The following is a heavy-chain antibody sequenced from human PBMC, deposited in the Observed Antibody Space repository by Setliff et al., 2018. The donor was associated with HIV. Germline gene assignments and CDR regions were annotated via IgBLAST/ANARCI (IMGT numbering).Heavy chain of an antibody. Sequence: PGASLRLSCAASGFTVSDNYMSWVRQTPGKGLDWVSYISSSGSTIYYDYADSVKGRFTVSRDKAKNSLNLQMNSLRAEDTAVYYCARWRWHQSEFDYWGQGTLVTVSS. V-gene: IGHV3-11*04. CDR1: GFTVSDNY. CDR2: ISSSGSTI. D-gene: IGHD2-15*01. CDR3: ARWRWHQSEFDY. J-gene: IGHJ4*02.